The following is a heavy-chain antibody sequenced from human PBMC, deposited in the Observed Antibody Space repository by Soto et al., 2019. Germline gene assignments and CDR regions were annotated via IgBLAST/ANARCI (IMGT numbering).Heavy chain of an antibody. V-gene: IGHV1-18*01. CDR3: AREKYYYDSSGKNRFDY. J-gene: IGHJ4*02. CDR2: ISAYNGNT. CDR1: GYTFTSYG. D-gene: IGHD3-22*01. Sequence: AASVKVSFKASGYTFTSYGISWLRQAPGQGLEWMGWISAYNGNTNYAQKLQGRVTMTTDTSTSTAYMELRSLRSDDTAVYYCAREKYYYDSSGKNRFDYWGQGTLVTVSS.